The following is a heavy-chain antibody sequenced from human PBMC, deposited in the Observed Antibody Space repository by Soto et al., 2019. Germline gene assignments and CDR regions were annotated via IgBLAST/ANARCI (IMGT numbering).Heavy chain of an antibody. CDR2: INHSGST. CDR3: ARGHVTQYGSGSFYYYYYGMDV. D-gene: IGHD3-10*01. J-gene: IGHJ6*02. Sequence: SETLSLTCAVYGGSFSGYYWSWIRQPPGKGLEWIGGINHSGSTNYNPSLKSRVTISVDTSKNQFSLKLSSVTAADTAVYYCARGHVTQYGSGSFYYYYYGMDVWGQGTTVTVSS. V-gene: IGHV4-34*01. CDR1: GGSFSGYY.